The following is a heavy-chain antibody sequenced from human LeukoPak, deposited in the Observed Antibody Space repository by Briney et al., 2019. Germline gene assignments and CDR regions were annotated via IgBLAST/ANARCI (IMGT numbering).Heavy chain of an antibody. CDR1: GYTFTSYG. CDR3: ARDYVGATDFDY. V-gene: IGHV1-18*01. D-gene: IGHD1-26*01. J-gene: IGHJ4*02. CDR2: TSAYNGNT. Sequence: ASVKVSCKASGYTFTSYGISWVRQAPGQGLEWIGWTSAYNGNTNYAQKLQGRVTMTTDTSTSTAYMELRSLRSDDTAVYYCARDYVGATDFDYWGQGTLVTVSS.